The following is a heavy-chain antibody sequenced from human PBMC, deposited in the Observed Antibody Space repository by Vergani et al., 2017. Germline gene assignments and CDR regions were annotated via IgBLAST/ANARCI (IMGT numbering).Heavy chain of an antibody. J-gene: IGHJ6*03. Sequence: QVQLVQSGAEVKKPGASVKVSCKASGYTFTSYAMHWVRQAPGQRLEWMGWINAGNGNTKYSQKFQGRVTITRDTSASTAYMELSSLRSEDTAVYYCARGPKGGDYYYYMDVWGKGTTVTVSS. CDR3: ARGPKGGDYYYYMDV. D-gene: IGHD1-26*01. CDR1: GYTFTSYA. CDR2: INAGNGNT. V-gene: IGHV1-3*01.